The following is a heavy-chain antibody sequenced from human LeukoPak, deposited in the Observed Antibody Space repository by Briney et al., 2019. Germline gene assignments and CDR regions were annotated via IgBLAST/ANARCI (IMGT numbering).Heavy chain of an antibody. CDR1: GFTVSSNY. Sequence: PGGSLRLSCAASGFTVSSNYMSWGRQAPGEGLEWVSVIYSGVSTYYADSVKGRFTISRDNSKNTLYLQMNSLRAEDTAVYYCARTLVGVGYYFDYWGQGTLVTVSS. CDR3: ARTLVGVGYYFDY. J-gene: IGHJ4*02. CDR2: IYSGVST. V-gene: IGHV3-66*02. D-gene: IGHD2-15*01.